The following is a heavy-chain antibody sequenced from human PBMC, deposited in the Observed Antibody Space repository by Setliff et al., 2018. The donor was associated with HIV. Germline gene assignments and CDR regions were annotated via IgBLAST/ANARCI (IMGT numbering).Heavy chain of an antibody. V-gene: IGHV4-39*01. CDR3: ATRNTLRYFEWLNYYYYYMDV. J-gene: IGHJ6*03. CDR2: IYYSGNA. D-gene: IGHD3-9*01. Sequence: LSLTCTVSGGSISSSNYYWGWIRQPPGKGLEWIGSIYYSGNAYYNPSLKSRVTISVDTSENQFSLKLSSVTAADTAVYYCATRNTLRYFEWLNYYYYYMDVWGKGTTVTVSS. CDR1: GGSISSSNYY.